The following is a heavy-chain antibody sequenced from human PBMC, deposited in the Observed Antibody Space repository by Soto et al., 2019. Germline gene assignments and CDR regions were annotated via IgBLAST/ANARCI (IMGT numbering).Heavy chain of an antibody. CDR1: GGSISSSSYY. D-gene: IGHD5-18*01. J-gene: IGHJ4*02. Sequence: QLQLQESGPGLVKPSETLSLTCTVSGGSISSSSYYWGWIRQPPGKGLEWIGSIYYSGSTYYNPSLKSRVTISVDTSKNQFSLKLSSVTAADTAVYYCARRGRVDTAMVDYWGLGTLVTVSS. V-gene: IGHV4-39*01. CDR2: IYYSGST. CDR3: ARRGRVDTAMVDY.